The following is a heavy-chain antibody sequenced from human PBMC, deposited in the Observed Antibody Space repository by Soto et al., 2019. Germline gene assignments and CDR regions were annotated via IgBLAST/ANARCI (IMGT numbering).Heavy chain of an antibody. V-gene: IGHV3-48*02. J-gene: IGHJ5*02. CDR1: GFTFSTYS. CDR2: ITSSSTTI. CDR3: ARDNGLAGSFDP. D-gene: IGHD6-13*01. Sequence: HPGGALRLSCAASGFTFSTYSMKWVRQAPGKGLEWISYITSSSTTIYYADSVKGRFTISRDNAKNSLYLQMNSLRDEDTAVYYCARDNGLAGSFDPWGQGTLVTVSS.